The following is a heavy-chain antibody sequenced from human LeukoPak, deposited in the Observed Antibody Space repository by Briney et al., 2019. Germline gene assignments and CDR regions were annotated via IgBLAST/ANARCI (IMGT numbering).Heavy chain of an antibody. V-gene: IGHV4-34*01. D-gene: IGHD6-13*01. J-gene: IGHJ5*02. CDR3: ARLPRTRYSSSWGFDP. Sequence: SETLSLTCAVYGGSFSGYYWSWIRQPPGKGLEWIGEINHSGSTNYNPSLRSRVTISVDTSKNQFSLKLSSVTAADTAVYYCARLPRTRYSSSWGFDPWGQGTLVTVSS. CDR1: GGSFSGYY. CDR2: INHSGST.